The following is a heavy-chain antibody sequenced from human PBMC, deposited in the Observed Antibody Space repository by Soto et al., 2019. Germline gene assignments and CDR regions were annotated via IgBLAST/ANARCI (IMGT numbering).Heavy chain of an antibody. J-gene: IGHJ3*02. D-gene: IGHD6-19*01. Sequence: SVKVSCKASGGTFSSYAISWVRQAPGQGLEWMGGIIPIFGTANYAQKFQGRVTITADESTSTAYMELSSLRSEDTAVYYCARGGVRRYSSGWYLDAFDIWGQGTIVTVSS. V-gene: IGHV1-69*13. CDR1: GGTFSSYA. CDR3: ARGGVRRYSSGWYLDAFDI. CDR2: IIPIFGTA.